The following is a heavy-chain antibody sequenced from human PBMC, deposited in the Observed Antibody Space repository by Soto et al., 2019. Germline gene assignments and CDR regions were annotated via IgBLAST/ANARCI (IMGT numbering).Heavy chain of an antibody. D-gene: IGHD3-3*01. V-gene: IGHV1-18*01. CDR3: ARERSMLRFLEWSTNAFDI. J-gene: IGHJ3*02. CDR1: GYTFTSYG. CDR2: ISAYNGNT. Sequence: ASVKVSCKASGYTFTSYGISWVRQAPGQGLEWMGWISAYNGNTNYAQKLQGRVTMTTDTSTSTAYMELRSLRSDDTAVYYCARERSMLRFLEWSTNAFDIWGQGTMVT.